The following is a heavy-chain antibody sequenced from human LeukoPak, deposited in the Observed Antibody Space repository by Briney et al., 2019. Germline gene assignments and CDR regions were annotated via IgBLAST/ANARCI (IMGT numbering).Heavy chain of an antibody. CDR3: ARYDYSNYAGY. CDR1: GYTFTGYY. V-gene: IGHV1-46*01. CDR2: INPSGGST. J-gene: IGHJ4*02. Sequence: ASVKVSCKASGYTFTGYYMHWVRQAPGQGLEWMGIINPSGGSTSYAQKFQGRVTMTRDTSTSTVYMELSSLRSEDTAVYYCARYDYSNYAGYWGQGTLVTVSS. D-gene: IGHD4-11*01.